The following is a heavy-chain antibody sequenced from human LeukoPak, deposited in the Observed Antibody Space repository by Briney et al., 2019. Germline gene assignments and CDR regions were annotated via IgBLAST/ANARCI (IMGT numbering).Heavy chain of an antibody. V-gene: IGHV3-74*01. CDR2: INSVGSRT. J-gene: IGHJ4*02. CDR1: GFTLSIYW. D-gene: IGHD2-21*02. Sequence: GGALRLSCAASGFTLSIYWLHWVRQAPGKGLVWVSSINSVGSRTSYADSVKGRFTISRDNTTSTRYLQMKTLRAEDTALYYTASLDYWGQGTPVPVSS. CDR3: ASLDY.